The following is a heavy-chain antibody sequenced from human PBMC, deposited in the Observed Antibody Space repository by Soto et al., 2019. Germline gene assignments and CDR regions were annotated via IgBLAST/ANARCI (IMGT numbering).Heavy chain of an antibody. Sequence: PSETLSLTCSVSGRAVRSSSCYWGWMVQPPGKGLEGIGSIYYRGSTYYTPSLKSRVTLSVDTSKSQFSLKLSSVTAADTAVYYCTCIFSGGYGYGFYYYGIDVWGQGTTVP. V-gene: IGHV4-39*01. J-gene: IGHJ6*02. CDR2: IYYRGST. CDR3: TCIFSGGYGYGFYYYGIDV. CDR1: GRAVRSSSCY. D-gene: IGHD5-18*01.